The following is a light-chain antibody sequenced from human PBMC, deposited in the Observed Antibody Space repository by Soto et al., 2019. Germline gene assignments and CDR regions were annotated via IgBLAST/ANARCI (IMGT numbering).Light chain of an antibody. Sequence: EIVLTQSPATLSLSPGERATLSCRASQSVSSYLAWYQQKPGQAPRLLIYDASNRATGIPARFSGGGSGTDFTLTISSLEPEDFAVYYCQQRGNWPITFGQGTRLEIK. CDR2: DAS. V-gene: IGKV3-11*01. CDR1: QSVSSY. J-gene: IGKJ5*01. CDR3: QQRGNWPIT.